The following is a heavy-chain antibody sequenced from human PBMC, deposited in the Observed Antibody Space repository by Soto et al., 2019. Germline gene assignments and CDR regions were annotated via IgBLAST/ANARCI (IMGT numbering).Heavy chain of an antibody. D-gene: IGHD2-15*01. CDR3: ASDTTAPYGGKAFDI. J-gene: IGHJ3*02. CDR2: IYPGDSDT. Sequence: GESLKISCKGSGYSFTSYWIGWVRQMPGKGLEWMGIIYPGDSDTRYSPSFQGQVTISADKSISTAYLQWSSLKASDTAMYYCASDTTAPYGGKAFDIWGQGTMVTVSS. V-gene: IGHV5-51*01. CDR1: GYSFTSYW.